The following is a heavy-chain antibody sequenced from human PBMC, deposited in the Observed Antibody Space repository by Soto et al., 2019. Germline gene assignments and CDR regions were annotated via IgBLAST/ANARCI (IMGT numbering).Heavy chain of an antibody. CDR1: GFTFSSYS. V-gene: IGHV3-21*01. Sequence: PGGSLRLSCAASGFTFSSYSMNWVRQAPGKGLEWVSSISSSSSYIYYADSVKGRFTISRDNAKNSLYLQMNSLRAEDTAVYYCARDKGPPGPTVTTQVYWGQGTLVTVSS. J-gene: IGHJ4*02. D-gene: IGHD4-17*01. CDR2: ISSSSSYI. CDR3: ARDKGPPGPTVTTQVY.